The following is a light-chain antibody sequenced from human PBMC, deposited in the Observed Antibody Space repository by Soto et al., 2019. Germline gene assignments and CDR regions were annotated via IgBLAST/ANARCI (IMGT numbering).Light chain of an antibody. CDR2: DAS. V-gene: IGKV3D-20*01. Sequence: EIVLTQSPGTLSLSPGDRAALSCGASESVSSNQLAWYQQKPGLAPRLLIYDASSRASGIPERFSGSGSGTGFSLTISSREPADSAVYYCQQYGRSPITFGQGTRLEI. J-gene: IGKJ5*01. CDR1: ESVSSNQ. CDR3: QQYGRSPIT.